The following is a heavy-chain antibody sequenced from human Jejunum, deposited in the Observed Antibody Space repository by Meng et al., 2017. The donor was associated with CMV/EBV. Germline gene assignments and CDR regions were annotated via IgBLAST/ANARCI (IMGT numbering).Heavy chain of an antibody. D-gene: IGHD3-3*01. V-gene: IGHV4-30-4*08. CDR3: ARGSIFVSFDS. Sequence: QRQGAGQGLVKPSPSLSLTCSVSGGSIGSGDYYWSWIRQPPGKGLEWIGYIHDTGSTYYNPSLKSRVDISLGTSRNHFSLTLSSVTAEDTAVYFCARGSIFVSFDSWGQGTLVTVSS. CDR1: GGSIGSGDYY. J-gene: IGHJ4*02. CDR2: IHDTGST.